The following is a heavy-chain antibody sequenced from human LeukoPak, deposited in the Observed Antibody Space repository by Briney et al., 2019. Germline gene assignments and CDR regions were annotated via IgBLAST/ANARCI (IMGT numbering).Heavy chain of an antibody. CDR1: GFTVSSNY. CDR2: IYSGGTT. CDR3: TRLEHDYGGTYHY. V-gene: IGHV3-53*01. Sequence: PGGSLTLSCSASGFTVSSNYMSWVRQAPGKGLLCFSAIYSGGTTYYPDSVKGRFTISRNNSKNTLYLQMNSLRAEDKAVYYCTRLEHDYGGTYHYWGQGTVVTVFS. D-gene: IGHD4-23*01. J-gene: IGHJ4*02.